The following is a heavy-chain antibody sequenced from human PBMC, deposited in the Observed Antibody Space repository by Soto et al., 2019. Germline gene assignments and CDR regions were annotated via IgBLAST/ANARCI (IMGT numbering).Heavy chain of an antibody. CDR3: AGKGRLLAPAEYLQY. J-gene: IGHJ1*01. D-gene: IGHD2-15*01. CDR2: LIPMYGQP. Sequence: QVQLVQSGAEVKKPGSSVNVSCKASGPTFSDYAISWVRQAPGHGLEWMGGLIPMYGQPNSAQKSQGRSTIPPNDSTATATRDLSSLTSDDPAIYYCAGKGRLLAPAEYLQYWGQGTPVTVSS. V-gene: IGHV1-69*01. CDR1: GPTFSDYA.